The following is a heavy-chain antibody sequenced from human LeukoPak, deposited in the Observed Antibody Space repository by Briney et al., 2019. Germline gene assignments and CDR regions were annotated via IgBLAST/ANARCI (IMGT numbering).Heavy chain of an antibody. J-gene: IGHJ4*02. Sequence: SETLSLTCTVSGGSISSYYWSWIRQPAGKGLEWIGRIYTSGSTNYNPSLKSRVTMSVDTSKNQFSLKLSSVTAADTAVYYCARDLRGYSYGPFDYWSQGTLVTVSS. D-gene: IGHD5-18*01. V-gene: IGHV4-4*07. CDR2: IYTSGST. CDR3: ARDLRGYSYGPFDY. CDR1: GGSISSYY.